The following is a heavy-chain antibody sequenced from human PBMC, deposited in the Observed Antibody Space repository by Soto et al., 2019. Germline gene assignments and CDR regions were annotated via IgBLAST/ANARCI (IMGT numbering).Heavy chain of an antibody. Sequence: QVQLVQSGAEVKKPGSSVKVSCKASGGTFSSYAISWLRQAPGQGLEWMGGVIPIFGTANYAQKFQGRVTITADESTRTAYMGRSSLRSEDTAVYSRASALPTRLAIAMDVWGQGTAVTVPS. CDR1: GGTFSSYA. J-gene: IGHJ6*02. CDR2: VIPIFGTA. D-gene: IGHD2-21*01. CDR3: ASALPTRLAIAMDV. V-gene: IGHV1-69*01.